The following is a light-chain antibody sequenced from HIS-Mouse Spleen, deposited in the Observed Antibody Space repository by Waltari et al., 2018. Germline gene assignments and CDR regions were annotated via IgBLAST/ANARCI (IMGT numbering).Light chain of an antibody. V-gene: IGLV3-10*01. CDR3: YSTDSSGNHRV. J-gene: IGLJ2*01. CDR1: ALPKKY. CDR2: ENS. Sequence: SYELTQPPSVSVSPGQTARITCSGDALPKKYAYWYQKKSGQAPVLVIYENSKRPSGIPERCSGSSSGTMATLTISGAQVEDEADYYCYSTDSSGNHRVFGGGTKLTVL.